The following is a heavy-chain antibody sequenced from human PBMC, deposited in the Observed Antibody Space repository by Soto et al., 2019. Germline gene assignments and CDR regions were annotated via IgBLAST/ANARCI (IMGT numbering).Heavy chain of an antibody. V-gene: IGHV2-5*02. D-gene: IGHD3-16*02. Sequence: QITLKESGPTLVKPTQTLKLTCTFSGFSLSTSGVGVGWIRQPPGKALEWLALIYWDDDKRYSPSLKSRLTITKDTSKNQVVLTMTNMDPVDTATYYCARQYYDYIWGSYRSKSYYFDYWGQGTLVTVSS. CDR2: IYWDDDK. CDR3: ARQYYDYIWGSYRSKSYYFDY. CDR1: GFSLSTSGVG. J-gene: IGHJ4*02.